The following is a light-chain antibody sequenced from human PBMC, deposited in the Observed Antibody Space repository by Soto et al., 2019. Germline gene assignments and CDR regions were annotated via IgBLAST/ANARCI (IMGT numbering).Light chain of an antibody. CDR1: QGIGNY. CDR2: AAS. V-gene: IGKV1-27*01. CDR3: QKYNTALSLT. J-gene: IGKJ1*01. Sequence: DIQMTQSPSSLPASVGDRVTITCRASQGIGNYLAWYQQRPGKVPKLLIYAASTLQSGVPSRFSGSGSGTDFTLTISSLQPEDVATYYCQKYNTALSLTFGQGTKVEIK.